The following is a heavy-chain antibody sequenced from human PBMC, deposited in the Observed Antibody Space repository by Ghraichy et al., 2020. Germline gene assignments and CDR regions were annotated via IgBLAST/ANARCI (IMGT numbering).Heavy chain of an antibody. V-gene: IGHV4-39*07. CDR1: GGSISSSSYY. Sequence: SETLSLTCTVSGGSISSSSYYWGWIRQPPGKVLEWIGSIYYSGSTYYNPSLKSRVTISVDTSKNQFSLKLSSVTAADTAVYYCARGRRGATDYWGQGTLVTVSS. CDR3: ARGRRGATDY. D-gene: IGHD3-16*01. J-gene: IGHJ4*02. CDR2: IYYSGST.